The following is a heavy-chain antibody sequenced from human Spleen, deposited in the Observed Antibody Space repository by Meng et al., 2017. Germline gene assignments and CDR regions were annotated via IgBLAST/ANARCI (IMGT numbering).Heavy chain of an antibody. V-gene: IGHV4-34*01. CDR1: CGSFGDYC. J-gene: IGHJ4*02. CDR3: ARGPTTMAHDFDY. D-gene: IGHD4-11*01. Sequence: QLLLHQSGAVRLKLLEPLSLPFVFSCGSFGDYCWSWVRQPPGNGLEWIGEINHSVSTNYHPSLESRATISVDTSQNNLSLKLSSVTAADSAVYYCARGPTTMAHDFDYWGQGTLVTVSS. CDR2: INHSVST.